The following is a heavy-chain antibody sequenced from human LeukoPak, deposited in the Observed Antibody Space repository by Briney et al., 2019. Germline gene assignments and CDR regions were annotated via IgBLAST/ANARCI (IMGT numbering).Heavy chain of an antibody. Sequence: PGGSLRLSCAASGFTFSSYAMNWVRQAPGKGLEWVSSISSNSSYIYYADSVKGRFTTSRDNVQKSLFLQMNSLRAEDTAVYFCARDLVVVAATGAVYYGMDVWGQGTTVTVSS. CDR3: ARDLVVVAATGAVYYGMDV. D-gene: IGHD2-15*01. CDR2: ISSNSSYI. CDR1: GFTFSSYA. V-gene: IGHV3-21*01. J-gene: IGHJ6*02.